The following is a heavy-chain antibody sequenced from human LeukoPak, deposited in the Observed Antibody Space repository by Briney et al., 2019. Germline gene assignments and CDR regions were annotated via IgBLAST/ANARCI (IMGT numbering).Heavy chain of an antibody. V-gene: IGHV4-59*01. CDR1: GGSISSYY. Sequence: SETLSLTCTVAGGSISSYYWSWIRQPPGKGLEWIGYIYYSGSTNYNPSLKSRVTISVDTSKNQFTLKLSSVTAADTAVYYCARHGYSSGSLAWFDPWGQGTQVTVSS. CDR3: ARHGYSSGSLAWFDP. J-gene: IGHJ5*02. CDR2: IYYSGST. D-gene: IGHD6-19*01.